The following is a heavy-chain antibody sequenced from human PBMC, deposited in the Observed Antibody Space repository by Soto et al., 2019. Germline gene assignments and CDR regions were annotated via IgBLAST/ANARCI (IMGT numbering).Heavy chain of an antibody. CDR2: IDYTGYT. Sequence: SETLSLTCTVSGGSISTDDYYWSWIRQPPGKGLEWIGFIDYTGYTFYTPSIESRVSISVNTSKSQFSLRLSSVTAADTAVYYCARRPNYNFPRAYSFDSWSQGTLVTVSS. V-gene: IGHV4-30-4*01. CDR1: GGSISTDDYY. J-gene: IGHJ5*01. CDR3: ARRPNYNFPRAYSFDS. D-gene: IGHD1-1*01.